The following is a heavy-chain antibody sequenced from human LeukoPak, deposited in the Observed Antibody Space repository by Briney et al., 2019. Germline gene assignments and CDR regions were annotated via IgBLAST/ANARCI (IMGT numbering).Heavy chain of an antibody. Sequence: ASVKVSCKASGYTFTSYAMNWVRQAPGQGLEWMGWINTNTGNPTYAQGFTGRFVFSLDTSVSTAYLQISSLKAEDTAVYYCARSQRPDYYGSGSYGDFDYWGQGTLVTVSS. D-gene: IGHD3-10*01. J-gene: IGHJ4*02. CDR2: INTNTGNP. CDR3: ARSQRPDYYGSGSYGDFDY. CDR1: GYTFTSYA. V-gene: IGHV7-4-1*02.